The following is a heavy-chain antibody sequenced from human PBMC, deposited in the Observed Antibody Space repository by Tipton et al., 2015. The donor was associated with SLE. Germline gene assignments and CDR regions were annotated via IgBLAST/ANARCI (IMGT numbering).Heavy chain of an antibody. CDR3: AGVSRDAFEI. V-gene: IGHV4-34*01. CDR2: INHSGST. J-gene: IGHJ3*02. CDR1: GGSFSGYY. D-gene: IGHD5/OR15-5a*01. Sequence: LRLSCAVYGGSFSGYYWSWIRQPPGKGLEWIGEINHSGSTNYNPSLKSRVTISVDTSKNQFSLKLSFVTAADTAVYYCAGVSRDAFEIWGQGTVVTVSS.